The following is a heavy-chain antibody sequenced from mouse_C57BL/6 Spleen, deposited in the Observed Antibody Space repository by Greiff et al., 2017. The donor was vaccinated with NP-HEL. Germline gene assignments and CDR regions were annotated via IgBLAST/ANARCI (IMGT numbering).Heavy chain of an antibody. V-gene: IGHV2-3*01. CDR1: GFSFTSYG. Sequence: QVQLKESGPGLVAPSQSLSIPCTVSGFSFTSYGVSWVRQPPGKGLEWLGVIWGDGSTNYHSALISGLSISEDNSKSQVFVKRNSLQTDDTATYYCAIDDGYYGGFYYCALDDWGHGTSVTGSS. CDR2: IWGDGST. J-gene: IGHJ4*01. D-gene: IGHD2-3*01. CDR3: AIDDGYYGGFYYCALDD.